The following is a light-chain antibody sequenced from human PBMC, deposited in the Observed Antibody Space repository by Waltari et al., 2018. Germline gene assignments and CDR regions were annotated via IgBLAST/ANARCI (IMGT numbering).Light chain of an antibody. J-gene: IGLJ2*01. Sequence: QSALTQPASVSGSPGQSITISCTGTSSDVGGYNYVSWYQQHPGKAPKLMIYDVSNRPPGVSNRFAGSKSGITASLTISGLQAEDEADYYCSSYTSSSTLDVVFGGGTKLTVL. V-gene: IGLV2-14*03. CDR1: SSDVGGYNY. CDR3: SSYTSSSTLDVV. CDR2: DVS.